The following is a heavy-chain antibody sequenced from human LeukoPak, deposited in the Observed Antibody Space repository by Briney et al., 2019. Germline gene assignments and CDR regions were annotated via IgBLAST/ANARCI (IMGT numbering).Heavy chain of an antibody. CDR1: GGSISTYY. D-gene: IGHD1-26*01. J-gene: IGHJ4*02. CDR3: AREEALGSGSFDY. Sequence: SETLSLTCTVSGGSISTYYWSWIRQPPGKGLEWIGYIYYSGSTNYNPSLKSRVTISVDTSKNQFSLKLGPVTAADTAVYYCAREEALGSGSFDYWGQGTLVTVSS. CDR2: IYYSGST. V-gene: IGHV4-59*01.